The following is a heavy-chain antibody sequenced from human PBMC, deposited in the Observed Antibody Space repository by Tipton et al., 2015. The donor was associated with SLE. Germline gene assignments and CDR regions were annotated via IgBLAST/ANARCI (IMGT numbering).Heavy chain of an antibody. CDR2: INHSGST. Sequence: SLTCAVYGGSFSGYYWSWIRQPPGKGLEWIGEINHSGSTNYNPSLKSRVTISVDTSKNQFSLKLSSVTAADTAVYYCARGFGRDWFDPWGQGTLVTVSS. V-gene: IGHV4-34*01. D-gene: IGHD2-15*01. CDR3: ARGFGRDWFDP. CDR1: GGSFSGYY. J-gene: IGHJ5*02.